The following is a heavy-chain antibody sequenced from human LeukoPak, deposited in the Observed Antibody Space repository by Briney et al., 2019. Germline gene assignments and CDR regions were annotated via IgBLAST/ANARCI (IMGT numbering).Heavy chain of an antibody. CDR2: INPNTGAT. J-gene: IGHJ4*02. Sequence: ASVKVSCKASGYTFIGYDIHWVRQAPGQGLQWMGWINPNTGATNYAQEFQGRVTMTRDTSIGTAHMELSRLRSDDTAVYYCARDYYGSGSYSSDYWGQGTLVTVSS. CDR1: GYTFIGYD. D-gene: IGHD3-10*01. V-gene: IGHV1-2*02. CDR3: ARDYYGSGSYSSDY.